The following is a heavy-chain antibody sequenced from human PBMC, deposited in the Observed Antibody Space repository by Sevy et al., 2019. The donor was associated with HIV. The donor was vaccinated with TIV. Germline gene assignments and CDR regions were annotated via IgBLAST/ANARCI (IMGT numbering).Heavy chain of an antibody. CDR3: TSPWDTGSAFWYVDL. D-gene: IGHD1-1*01. CDR1: GGSITGTY. CDR2: FYSSGNT. J-gene: IGHJ2*01. Sequence: SETLSLTCTVSGGSITGTYWNWIRQPPGKGLEWIGTFYSSGNTNYNPSLKSRVTISVDTSKNQFSLKLSSVTAADTAVDYCTSPWDTGSAFWYVDLWGRGTLVTVSS. V-gene: IGHV4-59*12.